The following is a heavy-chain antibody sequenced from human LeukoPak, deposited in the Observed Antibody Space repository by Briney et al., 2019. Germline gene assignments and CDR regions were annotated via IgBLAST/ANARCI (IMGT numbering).Heavy chain of an antibody. D-gene: IGHD4-17*01. CDR1: RHTFSGYF. J-gene: IGHJ4*02. Sequence: ASVKVSCKASRHTFSGYFVHWVRQAPGQGLEWMGWINANSGVTNYAQNFQGRVTMTRDASISTVYMELSSLRSDDTAVYYCASYGDFSHKLDYWGQGTLVTVSS. CDR2: INANSGVT. V-gene: IGHV1-2*02. CDR3: ASYGDFSHKLDY.